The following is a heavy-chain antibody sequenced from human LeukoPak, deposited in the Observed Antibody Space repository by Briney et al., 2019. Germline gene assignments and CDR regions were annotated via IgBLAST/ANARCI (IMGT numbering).Heavy chain of an antibody. CDR3: ARGLWFGELFWFDP. D-gene: IGHD3-10*01. J-gene: IGHJ5*02. CDR1: GYSISSGYY. CDR2: IYHSGST. Sequence: SETLSLACSVSGYSISSGYYWAWIRQPPGKGLECIWSIYHSGSTNYNPTLKSRVTISVDTCKSHFSLKLSSVTAADTAVYYCARGLWFGELFWFDPWGQGTLVTVSS. V-gene: IGHV4-38-2*01.